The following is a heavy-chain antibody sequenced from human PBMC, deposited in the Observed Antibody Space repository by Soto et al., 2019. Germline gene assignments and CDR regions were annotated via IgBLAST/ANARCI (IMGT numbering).Heavy chain of an antibody. CDR1: GFTFDDFA. D-gene: IGHD4-17*01. V-gene: IGHV3-9*01. CDR3: VKAQFQHYGDYYFDS. Sequence: VQLVESGGGLVQPGRSLRLSCAASGFTFDDFAMHWVRQAPGKGLEWVSGISWNSGTIVYADSVKGRFTISRDNAKNSLSLQMSSLRAEDTALYYCVKAQFQHYGDYYFDSWGQGTLVTVSS. J-gene: IGHJ4*02. CDR2: ISWNSGTI.